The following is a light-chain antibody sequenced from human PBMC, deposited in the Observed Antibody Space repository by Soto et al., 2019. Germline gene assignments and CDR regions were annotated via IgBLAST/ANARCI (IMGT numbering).Light chain of an antibody. CDR1: QSVDSRF. Sequence: EIVLTQSPGTLSLSPGERVTLSCRASQSVDSRFLAWYQQKPGQAPRLLVYGAPIRATGIPDRFSGSGSGTDFTLSIRRLEPEDFAVYYCQHYGYSPYTFGQGTKLEIK. J-gene: IGKJ2*01. CDR2: GAP. CDR3: QHYGYSPYT. V-gene: IGKV3-20*01.